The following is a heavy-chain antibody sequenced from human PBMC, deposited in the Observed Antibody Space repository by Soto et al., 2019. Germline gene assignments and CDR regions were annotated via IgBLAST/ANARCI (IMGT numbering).Heavy chain of an antibody. D-gene: IGHD6-13*01. Sequence: ASVKVSCKASGYTFTSYDIKWVRQANRQGLEWMGWMNPNSGNTGYAQKFQGRVTMTRNTSISTAYMELSSLRSEDTAVYYCARPSSSWYLGGNYYYYYYMDVWGKGTTVTVSS. CDR1: GYTFTSYD. J-gene: IGHJ6*03. CDR2: MNPNSGNT. CDR3: ARPSSSWYLGGNYYYYYYMDV. V-gene: IGHV1-8*01.